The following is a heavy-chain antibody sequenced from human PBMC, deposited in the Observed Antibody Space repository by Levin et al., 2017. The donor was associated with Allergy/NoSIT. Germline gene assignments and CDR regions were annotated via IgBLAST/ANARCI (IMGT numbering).Heavy chain of an antibody. CDR1: GFTFSSYA. D-gene: IGHD4-11*01. Sequence: GGSLRLSCAASGFTFSSYAMSWVRQAPGKGLEWVSAISGSGGSTYYADSVKGRFTISRDNSKNTLYLQMNSLRAEDTAVYYCAKSSTVPDWPYYMDVWGKGTTVTVSS. CDR2: ISGSGGST. CDR3: AKSSTVPDWPYYMDV. V-gene: IGHV3-23*01. J-gene: IGHJ6*03.